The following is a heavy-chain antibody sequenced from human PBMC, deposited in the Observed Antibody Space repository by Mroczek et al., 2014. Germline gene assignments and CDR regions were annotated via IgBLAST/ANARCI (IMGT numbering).Heavy chain of an antibody. V-gene: IGHV3-21*01. CDR2: ISSSSSYI. CDR3: AGGGYDYVGELSPALYYYYGMDV. J-gene: IGHJ6*02. CDR1: GFTFSSYS. D-gene: IGHD3-16*02. Sequence: VQLQESGGGLVKPGGSLRLSCAASGFTFSSYSMNWVRQAPGKGLEWVSSISSSSSYIYYADSVKGRFTISRDNAKNSLYLQMNSLRAEDTAVYYCAGGGYDYVGELSPALYYYYGMDVWGQGTTVTVSS.